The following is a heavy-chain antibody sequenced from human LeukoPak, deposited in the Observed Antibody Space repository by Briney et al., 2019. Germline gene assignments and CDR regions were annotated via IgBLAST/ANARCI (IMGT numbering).Heavy chain of an antibody. Sequence: SETLSLTCAVYGASFSDYYWSWIRQTPGKGLEWIGEINHSGGTEYNPSLNSRVTISVDTSKSQFSLMLTSVTAADTAVYYCARLPAYYDYVWGSYRPYYFDYWGQGTLVTVSS. V-gene: IGHV4-34*01. D-gene: IGHD3-16*02. CDR2: INHSGGT. CDR1: GASFSDYY. CDR3: ARLPAYYDYVWGSYRPYYFDY. J-gene: IGHJ4*02.